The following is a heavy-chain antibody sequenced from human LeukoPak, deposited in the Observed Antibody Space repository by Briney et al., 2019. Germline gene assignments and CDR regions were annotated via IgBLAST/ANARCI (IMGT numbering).Heavy chain of an antibody. J-gene: IGHJ6*03. D-gene: IGHD3-10*01. CDR2: INHSGST. V-gene: IGHV4-34*01. Sequence: PSETLSLTCAVYGGSFSGYYWSWLRQPPGKGLEWIGEINHSGSTNYNPSLKSRVTISVDTSKNQFSLKLSSVTAADTAVYYCARASGERQRHYYYYYYMDVWGKGTTVTVSS. CDR1: GGSFSGYY. CDR3: ARASGERQRHYYYYYYMDV.